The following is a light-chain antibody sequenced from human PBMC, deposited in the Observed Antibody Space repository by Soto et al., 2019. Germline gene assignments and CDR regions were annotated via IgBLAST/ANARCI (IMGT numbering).Light chain of an antibody. J-gene: IGLJ2*01. CDR1: SSNIGAGYD. CDR2: GNS. Sequence: QAVVTQPPSVSGAPGQRVTISCTGSSSNIGAGYDVHWYQQLPGTAPKRLIYGNSNRPSGVPDRFSGSKSGTSASLAITGLQAEDEADYYCQSYDRSLSGSIFGGGTKLTVL. V-gene: IGLV1-40*01. CDR3: QSYDRSLSGSI.